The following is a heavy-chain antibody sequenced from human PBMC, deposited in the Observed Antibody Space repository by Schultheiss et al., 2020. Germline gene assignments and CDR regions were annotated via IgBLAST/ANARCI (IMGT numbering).Heavy chain of an antibody. CDR2: ISSSSSYT. J-gene: IGHJ4*02. CDR3: ARNTVAGSRECVY. D-gene: IGHD6-19*01. CDR1: GFTFSDYY. Sequence: GESLKISCAASGFTFSDYYMSWIRQAPGKGLEWVSYISSSSSYTNYADSVKGRFTISRDNAKNSLYLQMNSLRAEDTAVYYCARNTVAGSRECVYWGQGTMVTVSS. V-gene: IGHV3-11*06.